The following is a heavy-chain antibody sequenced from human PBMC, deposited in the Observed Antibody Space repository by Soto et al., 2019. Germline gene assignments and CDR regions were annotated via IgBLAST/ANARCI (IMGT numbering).Heavy chain of an antibody. J-gene: IGHJ6*02. D-gene: IGHD4-17*01. Sequence: QLQLQESGPGLVKPSETLSLTCTVSGASVTSSTYYWGWIRQPPGKGLEWIGSIYYSGSTYYNPSLRSRVTISVDTSKNQVSLNLTSVTAADTAVYYCANDYGDYKSYYGMDVWGQGTTVTVSS. CDR1: GASVTSSTYY. CDR3: ANDYGDYKSYYGMDV. V-gene: IGHV4-39*01. CDR2: IYYSGST.